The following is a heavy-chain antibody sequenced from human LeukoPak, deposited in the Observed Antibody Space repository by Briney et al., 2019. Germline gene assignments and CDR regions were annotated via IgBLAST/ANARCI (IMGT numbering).Heavy chain of an antibody. CDR1: GYTFTGYY. CDR3: ARCLGYYYGMDV. J-gene: IGHJ6*02. V-gene: IGHV1-2*02. Sequence: ASVKVSFKASGYTFTGYYMHWVRQAPGQGLEWMGWINPNSGDTNYAQKFQGRVTMTRDTSISTAYMELSRLKSDDTAVYYCARCLGYYYGMDVWGQGTTVTVSS. D-gene: IGHD3-16*01. CDR2: INPNSGDT.